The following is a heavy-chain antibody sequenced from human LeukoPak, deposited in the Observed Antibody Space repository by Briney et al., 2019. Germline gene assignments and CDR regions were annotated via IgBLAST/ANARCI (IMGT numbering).Heavy chain of an antibody. Sequence: PGGSLRLSCAASGFTFSSYSLNWVRQAPGKGLEWVSFITSSSSYIYYADSVKGRFTISGDNAKNSLYLQMNSLRAEDTAVYYCARDGGEWEQDYWGQGTLVTVSS. J-gene: IGHJ4*02. D-gene: IGHD1-26*01. V-gene: IGHV3-21*01. CDR2: ITSSSSYI. CDR1: GFTFSSYS. CDR3: ARDGGEWEQDY.